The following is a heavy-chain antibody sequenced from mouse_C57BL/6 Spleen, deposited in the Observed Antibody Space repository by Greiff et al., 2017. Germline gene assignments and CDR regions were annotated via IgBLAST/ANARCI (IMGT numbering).Heavy chain of an antibody. D-gene: IGHD2-10*01. CDR1: GFTFSDYG. CDR2: ISSGSSTI. Sequence: EVHLVESGGGLVKPGGSLKLSCAASGFTFSDYGMHWVRQAPEKGLEWVAYISSGSSTIYYADTVKGRFTISRDNAKNTLFLQMTSLRSEDTAMXYCANAYFSWFAYWGQGTLVTVSA. J-gene: IGHJ3*01. V-gene: IGHV5-17*01. CDR3: ANAYFSWFAY.